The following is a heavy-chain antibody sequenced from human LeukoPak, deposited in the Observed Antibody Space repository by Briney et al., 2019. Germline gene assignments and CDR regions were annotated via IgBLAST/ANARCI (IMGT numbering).Heavy chain of an antibody. Sequence: PGGSLRLSCAASGFTFSSYSMNWVRQAPGKGLEWVSSISSSSSYIYYADSVKGRFTISRDNSKNTLYLQMNSLRAEDTAVYYCAKAAYSYGYLYYYYYYYMDVWGKGTTVTISS. CDR1: GFTFSSYS. D-gene: IGHD5-18*01. V-gene: IGHV3-21*01. CDR3: AKAAYSYGYLYYYYYYYMDV. J-gene: IGHJ6*03. CDR2: ISSSSSYI.